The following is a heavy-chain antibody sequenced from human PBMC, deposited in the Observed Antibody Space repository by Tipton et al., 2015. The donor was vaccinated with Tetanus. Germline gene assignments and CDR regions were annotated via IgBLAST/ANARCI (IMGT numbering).Heavy chain of an antibody. J-gene: IGHJ6*02. Sequence: AASGFTFSSYGMHWVRQAPGKGLEWVAVIWYDGSNKYYADSVKGRFTISRDNSKNTLYLQMNSLRAEDTAVYYCARDLDVVVVAANGYYYYGMDVWGQGTTVTVSS. D-gene: IGHD2-15*01. CDR1: GFTFSSYG. CDR3: ARDLDVVVVAANGYYYYGMDV. V-gene: IGHV3-33*08. CDR2: IWYDGSNK.